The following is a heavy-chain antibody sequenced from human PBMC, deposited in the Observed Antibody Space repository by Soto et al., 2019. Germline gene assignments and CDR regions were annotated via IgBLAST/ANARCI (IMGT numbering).Heavy chain of an antibody. CDR1: GGSFSGYY. CDR3: ARASADRTGTAFFDY. CDR2: INHSGSA. J-gene: IGHJ4*02. V-gene: IGHV4-34*01. Sequence: ETLSLTCAVYGGSFSGYYWSWIRQPPGKGLEWIGEINHSGSANYNPSLKSRVTTSVDTSKNQISLRLSSVTAADTALYYCARASADRTGTAFFDYWGQGTPVTVSS. D-gene: IGHD1-1*01.